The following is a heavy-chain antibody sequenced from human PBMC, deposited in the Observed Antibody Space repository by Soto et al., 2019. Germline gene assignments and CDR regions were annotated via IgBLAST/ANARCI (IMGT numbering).Heavy chain of an antibody. D-gene: IGHD6-6*01. CDR1: GFSFRSYA. V-gene: IGHV3-NL1*01. CDR3: ARAREPEYSSSIFFDY. CDR2: IYSAGST. J-gene: IGHJ4*01. Sequence: GGSLRLSCAASGFSFRSYAMHWVRQTPGKGLEWVAVIYSAGSTYYANAVEGRLTISRDISENKIFLELNGLTVDDTAVYYCARAREPEYSSSIFFDYWGRGTVVTVSS.